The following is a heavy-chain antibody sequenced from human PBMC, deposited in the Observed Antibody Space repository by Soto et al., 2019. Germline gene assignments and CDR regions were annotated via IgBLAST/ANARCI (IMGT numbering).Heavy chain of an antibody. D-gene: IGHD1-26*01. CDR3: ARLATTAMGQDFDY. CDR2: IIPIFGTA. Sequence: GASVKVSCKASGGTFSSYAISWVRQAPGQGLEWMGGIIPIFGTANYAQKFQGRVTITADKSTSTAYMELSSLRSEDTAVYYCARLATTAMGQDFDYWAREPWSPSPQ. CDR1: GGTFSSYA. V-gene: IGHV1-69*06. J-gene: IGHJ4*02.